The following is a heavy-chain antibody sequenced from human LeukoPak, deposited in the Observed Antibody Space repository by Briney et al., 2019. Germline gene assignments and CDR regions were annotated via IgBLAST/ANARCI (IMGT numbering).Heavy chain of an antibody. J-gene: IGHJ6*04. V-gene: IGHV4-34*01. CDR1: GGSFSSHY. Sequence: PSETLSLTCGVSGGSFSSHYWTWIRQPPGKGLEWIGEINPRGSTNYNPSLESRVTVSADTSRNQLSLSLSSVPPAASAVYFCARGLRQGSAWSWGPKEKSSQYMDVWGTGTTVIVSS. CDR3: ARGLRQGSAWSWGPKEKSSQYMDV. D-gene: IGHD6-19*01. CDR2: INPRGST.